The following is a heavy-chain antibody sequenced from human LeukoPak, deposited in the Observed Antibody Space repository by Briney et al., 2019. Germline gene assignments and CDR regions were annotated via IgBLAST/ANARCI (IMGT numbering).Heavy chain of an antibody. J-gene: IGHJ4*02. D-gene: IGHD6-19*01. CDR3: ARGTAGGCLDY. Sequence: ASVKVSCKASGYIFTSYGISWVRQAPGQGLEWMGWISAYNGNTHYAQKLQGRVTMTTDTTTSTAYMELRVLRSDDTAVNYCARGTAGGCLDYWGQGTLVTVSS. V-gene: IGHV1-18*04. CDR2: ISAYNGNT. CDR1: GYIFTSYG.